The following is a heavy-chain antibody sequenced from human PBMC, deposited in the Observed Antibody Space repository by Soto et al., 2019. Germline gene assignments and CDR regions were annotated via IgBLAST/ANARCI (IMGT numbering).Heavy chain of an antibody. V-gene: IGHV4-34*01. CDR1: GGSFSGYY. Sequence: PSETLSLTCAVYGGSFSGYYWSWIRQPPGKGLEWIGEINHSGSTNYNPSLKSRVTISVDTSKNQFSLKLSSVTAAETAVYFCARHHPRTLAALEIPFDFWGKGTLVTVSS. CDR2: INHSGST. CDR3: ARHHPRTLAALEIPFDF. J-gene: IGHJ4*02. D-gene: IGHD6-25*01.